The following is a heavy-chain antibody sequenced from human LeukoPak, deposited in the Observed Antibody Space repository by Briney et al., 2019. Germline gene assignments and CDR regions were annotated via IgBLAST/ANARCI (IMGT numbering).Heavy chain of an antibody. J-gene: IGHJ3*02. D-gene: IGHD3-22*01. CDR3: AREDYYDSSGYYTDAFDI. CDR1: GGSTSSYY. Sequence: SETLSLTCTVSGGSTSSYYWSWIRQPPGKGLEWIGYIYYSGSTNYNPSLKSRVTISVDTSKNQFSLKLSSVTAADTAVYYCAREDYYDSSGYYTDAFDIWGQGTMVTVSS. V-gene: IGHV4-59*01. CDR2: IYYSGST.